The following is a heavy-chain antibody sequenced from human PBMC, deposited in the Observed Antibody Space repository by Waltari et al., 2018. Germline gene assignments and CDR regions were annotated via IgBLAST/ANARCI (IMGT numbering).Heavy chain of an antibody. CDR1: GYTFTSYA. D-gene: IGHD2-2*01. V-gene: IGHV7-4-1*02. Sequence: QVQLVQSGSELKKPGASVKVSCKASGYTFTSYAINWLRRAPGQGLELMGWINTNTGNPTYGQGFTVRFVFALDTSVSTAYLQISSLKAEDTAVYYCVREVVPTSTIVVNWFDPWGQGTLVTVSS. CDR2: INTNTGNP. CDR3: VREVVPTSTIVVNWFDP. J-gene: IGHJ5*02.